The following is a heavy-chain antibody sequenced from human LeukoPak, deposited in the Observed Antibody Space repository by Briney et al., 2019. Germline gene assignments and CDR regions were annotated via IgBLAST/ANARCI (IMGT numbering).Heavy chain of an antibody. CDR3: ARRYCSGGSCFDS. V-gene: IGHV5-51*01. CDR2: IYPGASDT. J-gene: IGHJ4*02. CDR1: GYSFTSYW. Sequence: RGESLKISCKGSGYSFTSYWIGWVRQMPGKGLEWMGIIYPGASDTRYSPSFQGQVTISADKSISTAYLQWSSLKASDTAMYYCARRYCSGGSCFDSWGQGTLATVSS. D-gene: IGHD2-15*01.